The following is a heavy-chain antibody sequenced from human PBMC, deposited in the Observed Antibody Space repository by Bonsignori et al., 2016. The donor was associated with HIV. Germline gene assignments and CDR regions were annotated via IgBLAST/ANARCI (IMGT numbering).Heavy chain of an antibody. Sequence: VRQAPGKGLVWVSRINSDGSSTSYADSVKGRFTISRDNAKNTLYLQMNSLRAEDTAVYYCASNSGSHRGYSDYWGQGTLVTVSS. CDR2: INSDGSST. D-gene: IGHD1-26*01. CDR3: ASNSGSHRGYSDY. J-gene: IGHJ4*02. V-gene: IGHV3-74*01.